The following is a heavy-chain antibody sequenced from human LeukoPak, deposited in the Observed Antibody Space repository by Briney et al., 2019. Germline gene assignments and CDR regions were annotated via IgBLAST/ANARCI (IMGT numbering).Heavy chain of an antibody. CDR3: ARVSRRANWFDP. CDR2: ISAYNGNT. V-gene: IGHV1-18*01. Sequence: ASVKVSCTASGYTFTSYGISWVRQAPGEGREWVGWISAYNGNTNYAQKLQGRVTMTTVTSTSTAYMELRSLRSDDTAVYYCARVSRRANWFDPWGQGTLVTVSS. J-gene: IGHJ5*02. CDR1: GYTFTSYG.